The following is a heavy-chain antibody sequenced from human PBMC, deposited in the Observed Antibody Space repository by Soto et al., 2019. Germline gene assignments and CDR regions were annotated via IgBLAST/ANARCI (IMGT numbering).Heavy chain of an antibody. Sequence: QVPLVQSGAEVKKPGASVKVSCKASGYTFTSYGISWVRQAPGQGLEWMGWISAYNGNTNYAQKLQGRVTMTTDTSTSTAYMELRSLRSDDTAVYYCARPKFVVVPAATGPGDYYYYMDVWGKGTTVTVSS. CDR1: GYTFTSYG. CDR3: ARPKFVVVPAATGPGDYYYYMDV. J-gene: IGHJ6*03. CDR2: ISAYNGNT. D-gene: IGHD2-2*01. V-gene: IGHV1-18*01.